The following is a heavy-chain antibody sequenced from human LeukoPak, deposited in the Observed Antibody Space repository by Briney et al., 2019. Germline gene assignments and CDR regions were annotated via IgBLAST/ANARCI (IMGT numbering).Heavy chain of an antibody. D-gene: IGHD3-3*02. CDR1: GFTFSSYW. V-gene: IGHV3-7*01. CDR2: IKQDGSEK. CDR3: ARDSHSLAAPSDY. J-gene: IGHJ4*02. Sequence: GGSLRLSCAASGFTFSSYWMSWVRQAPGKGLEWVANIKQDGSEKYYVDSVKGRFTISRDNAKNSLYLQMNSLRAEDTAVYYCARDSHSLAAPSDYWGQGTLVTVSS.